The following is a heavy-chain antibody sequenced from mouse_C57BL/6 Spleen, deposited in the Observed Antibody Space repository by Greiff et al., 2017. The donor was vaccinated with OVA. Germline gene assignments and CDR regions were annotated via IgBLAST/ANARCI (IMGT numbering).Heavy chain of an antibody. Sequence: QVQLQQPGAELVKPGASVKMSCKASGYTFTSYWITWVKQRPGQGLEWIGDIYPGSGSTNYNEKFKSKATLTVDTSSSTAYMQLSSLTSEDSAVYCCARDDGYPAWFAYWGQGTLVTVSA. CDR2: IYPGSGST. J-gene: IGHJ3*01. D-gene: IGHD2-3*01. CDR1: GYTFTSYW. CDR3: ARDDGYPAWFAY. V-gene: IGHV1-55*01.